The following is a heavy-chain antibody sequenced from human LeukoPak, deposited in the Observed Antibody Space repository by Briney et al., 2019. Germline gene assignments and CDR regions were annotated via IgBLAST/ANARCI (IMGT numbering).Heavy chain of an antibody. Sequence: GGSLRLSCAASGFTFSSYEMNWVRQAPGKGLEWVSYISSSGSTIYYADSVKGRFTITRDNAKNSLYLQMNSLRAEDTAVYCCARDAAQDYGGTLFDYWGQGTLVTVSS. D-gene: IGHD4-23*01. CDR1: GFTFSSYE. J-gene: IGHJ4*02. CDR3: ARDAAQDYGGTLFDY. CDR2: ISSSGSTI. V-gene: IGHV3-48*03.